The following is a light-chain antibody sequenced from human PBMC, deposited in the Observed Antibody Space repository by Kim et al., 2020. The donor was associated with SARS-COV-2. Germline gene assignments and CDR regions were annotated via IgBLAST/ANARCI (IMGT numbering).Light chain of an antibody. V-gene: IGKV3-20*01. CDR2: GPS. CDR1: QSVARNY. CDR3: QQYAASPIT. J-gene: IGKJ5*01. Sequence: SPGERVTLSCRASQSVARNYLAWYQQKPGQAPRLLIYGPSSRATGIPDRFSGSGSGTDFTLTISRLEPEDFAVYYCQQYAASPITFGQGTRLEIK.